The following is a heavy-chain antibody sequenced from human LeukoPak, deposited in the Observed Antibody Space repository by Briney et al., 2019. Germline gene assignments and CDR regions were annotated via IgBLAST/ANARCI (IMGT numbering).Heavy chain of an antibody. V-gene: IGHV4-34*01. CDR3: ARREIRDGYNF. CDR1: GGSFSGYC. J-gene: IGHJ4*02. Sequence: PSETLSLTCAVYGGSFSGYCWSWIRQPPGKGLEWIGEINHSGSTNYNPSLKSRVTISVDTSKNQFSLKLSSVTAADTAVYYCARREIRDGYNFWGQGTLVTVSS. CDR2: INHSGST. D-gene: IGHD5-24*01.